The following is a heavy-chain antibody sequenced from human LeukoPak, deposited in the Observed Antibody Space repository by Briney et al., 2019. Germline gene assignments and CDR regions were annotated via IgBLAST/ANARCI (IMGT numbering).Heavy chain of an antibody. CDR2: ISVTGGST. J-gene: IGHJ4*02. V-gene: IGHV3-23*01. CDR1: GFTFSNYA. Sequence: PGGSLRLSCAASGFTFSNYAMSWVRQAPGKGLEWVSGISVTGGSTYYTDSVKGRFTISRDNSKNTLYLQMNSLRVEDTAIYYCAKGRGYCTGGSCYSDYWGQGTLVTVSS. CDR3: AKGRGYCTGGSCYSDY. D-gene: IGHD2-15*01.